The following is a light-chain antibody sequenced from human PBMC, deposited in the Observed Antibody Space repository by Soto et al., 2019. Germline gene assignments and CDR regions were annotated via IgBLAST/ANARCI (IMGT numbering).Light chain of an antibody. V-gene: IGLV2-14*03. CDR1: SSDVGGYDH. CDR3: SSYTNKDTLL. CDR2: DVT. J-gene: IGLJ3*02. Sequence: QSVLTQPASVSGSPGQSITISCTGTSSDVGGYDHVSWYQQHPGKAPKLIIYDVTVRPSGISRRFSGPKSDNTASLAVSGLQPEDEADYYCSSYTNKDTLLFGGGTKLTVL.